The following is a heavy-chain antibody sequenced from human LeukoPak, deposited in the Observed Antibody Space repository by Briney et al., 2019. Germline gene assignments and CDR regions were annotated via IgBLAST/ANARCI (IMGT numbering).Heavy chain of an antibody. CDR2: ISWNSGSI. CDR1: GFTFDDYA. Sequence: GGSLRLSCAASGFTFDDYAMHWVRQAPGKGLEWVSGISWNSGSIGYADSVKGRFTISRDNAKNSLYLQMNSLRAEDTALYYCAKERLAGKSFDYWGQGTLVTVSS. V-gene: IGHV3-9*01. J-gene: IGHJ4*02. CDR3: AKERLAGKSFDY. D-gene: IGHD2-21*01.